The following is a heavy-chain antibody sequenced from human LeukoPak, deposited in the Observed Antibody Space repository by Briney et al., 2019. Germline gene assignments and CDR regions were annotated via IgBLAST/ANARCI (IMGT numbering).Heavy chain of an antibody. CDR1: GFTFSSYA. D-gene: IGHD6-13*01. CDR3: ARDSAPSIAAAGRTDY. Sequence: GGSLRLSCAASGFTFSSYAMHWVRQAPGKGLEWVAVISYDGSNKYYADSVKGRFTISRDNSKNTLYLQMNSLRAEDTAVYYCARDSAPSIAAAGRTDYWGQGTLVTVSS. J-gene: IGHJ4*02. V-gene: IGHV3-30*01. CDR2: ISYDGSNK.